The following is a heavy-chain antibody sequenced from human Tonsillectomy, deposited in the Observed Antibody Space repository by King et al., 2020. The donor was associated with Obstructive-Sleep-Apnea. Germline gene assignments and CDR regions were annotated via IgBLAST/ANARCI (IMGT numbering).Heavy chain of an antibody. CDR3: ARTESGDAQTPYYYYGMDV. CDR1: GYSISSSNW. V-gene: IGHV4-28*01. D-gene: IGHD3-10*01. CDR2: IYYRGST. Sequence: VQLQESGPGLVKPSDTLSLTCAVSGYSISSSNWWGWIRQPPGKGLEWMGYIYYRGSTYYNPSLKSRVTMSVDTSKNQFSLKLSSVTAVDTAVYYFARTESGDAQTPYYYYGMDVWGQGTTVTVSS. J-gene: IGHJ6*02.